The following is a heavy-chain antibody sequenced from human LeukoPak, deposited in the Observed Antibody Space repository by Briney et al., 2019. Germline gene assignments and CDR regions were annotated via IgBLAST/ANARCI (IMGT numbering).Heavy chain of an antibody. Sequence: GGSLRLSCAASGFTFTNYWMSWVRQAPGKGLELVANIKQDRSEKYYVDSVKGRFTISRDNAKNTLYLQMNSLRPEDTAVYYCVFLSLTPGWGQGTLVTVSS. CDR3: VFLSLTPG. CDR1: GFTFTNYW. V-gene: IGHV3-7*01. D-gene: IGHD1-14*01. J-gene: IGHJ4*02. CDR2: IKQDRSEK.